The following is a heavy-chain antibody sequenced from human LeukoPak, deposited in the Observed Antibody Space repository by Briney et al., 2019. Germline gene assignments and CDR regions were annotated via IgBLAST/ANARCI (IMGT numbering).Heavy chain of an antibody. CDR2: ISDSGTHI. CDR1: GFSFSSYS. V-gene: IGHV3-48*02. D-gene: IGHD3-3*01. CDR3: ARDNFLLARVSGMDV. Sequence: PGGSLRLSCAASGFSFSSYSLNWVRQAPGKGLEWLSYISDSGTHIYYADSVKGRFTISRDNAKNSLYLQMNSLRDEDSALYFCARDNFLLARVSGMDVWGQGTAVTVSS. J-gene: IGHJ6*02.